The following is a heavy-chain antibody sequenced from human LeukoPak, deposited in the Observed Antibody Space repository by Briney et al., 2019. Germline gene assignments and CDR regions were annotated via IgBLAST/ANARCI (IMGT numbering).Heavy chain of an antibody. V-gene: IGHV3-48*04. J-gene: IGHJ4*02. CDR2: ISSSSSTM. CDR1: GFTFSSSS. CDR3: AGSILTGYPNFDY. D-gene: IGHD3-9*01. Sequence: SGGSLRLSCAASGFTFSSSSINWVRQAPGKGLEWVSYISSSSSTMYYADSVKGRFTISRDNAKNSLYLQMNSLRAEDTAVYYCAGSILTGYPNFDYWGQGTLVTVFS.